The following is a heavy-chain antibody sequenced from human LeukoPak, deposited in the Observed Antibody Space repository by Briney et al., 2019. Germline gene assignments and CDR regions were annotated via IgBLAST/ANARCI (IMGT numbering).Heavy chain of an antibody. CDR3: AREFRVVAPTQGDHY. CDR2: MDPHKGNA. J-gene: IGHJ4*02. Sequence: SVKVSCKASCYTLTSYVINWVRQASGRGLEWMGWMDPHKGNAGYAQKFHGRINKTRNTTMNTAYMELSSLISEDTAVYYCAREFRVVAPTQGDHYWGQGTLVTVSS. CDR1: CYTLTSYV. V-gene: IGHV1-8*01. D-gene: IGHD2-21*01.